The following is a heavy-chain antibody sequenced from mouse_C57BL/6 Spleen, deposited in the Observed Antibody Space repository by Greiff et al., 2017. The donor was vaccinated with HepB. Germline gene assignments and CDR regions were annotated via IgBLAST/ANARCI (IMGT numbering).Heavy chain of an antibody. V-gene: IGHV1-52*01. J-gene: IGHJ3*01. CDR3: AKSDDSNYELAWFAY. D-gene: IGHD2-5*01. CDR1: GYTFTSYW. CDR2: IDPSDSDT. Sequence: QVQLQQPGAELVRPGSSVKLSCKASGYTFTSYWMHWVKQRPIQGLEWIGNIDPSDSDTHYNQKFKDKATLTVDKSSSTAYMQLSSLTSEDSAVYYGAKSDDSNYELAWFAYWGQGTLVTVSA.